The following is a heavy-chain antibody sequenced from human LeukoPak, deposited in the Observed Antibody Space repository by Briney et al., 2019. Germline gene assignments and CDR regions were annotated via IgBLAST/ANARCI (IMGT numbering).Heavy chain of an antibody. V-gene: IGHV3-43*01. CDR2: ISWDGGST. CDR1: GFTFDDYT. D-gene: IGHD3-16*01. Sequence: PGGSLRLSCAASGFTFDDYTMHWVRQAPGKGLEWVSLISWDGGSTYYADSVKVRVTISRDNSKNSLYLQMNSLRTEDTALYYCATEKAVRGLGTYYYYYGMDVWGQGTTVTVSS. J-gene: IGHJ6*02. CDR3: ATEKAVRGLGTYYYYYGMDV.